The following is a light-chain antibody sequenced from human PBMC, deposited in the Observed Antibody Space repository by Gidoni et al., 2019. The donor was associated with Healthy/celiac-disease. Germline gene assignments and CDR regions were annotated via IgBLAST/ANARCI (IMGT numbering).Light chain of an antibody. Sequence: EIVLTQSPATLSLSPGERATLSCRASQSVSSYLACYQQKPGQAPRLLIYDASNRATGIPARFSGSGSGTDFTLTISSQEPEDFAVYYCQQRSNWPPFTFGPGTKVDIK. V-gene: IGKV3-11*01. CDR3: QQRSNWPPFT. CDR2: DAS. CDR1: QSVSSY. J-gene: IGKJ3*01.